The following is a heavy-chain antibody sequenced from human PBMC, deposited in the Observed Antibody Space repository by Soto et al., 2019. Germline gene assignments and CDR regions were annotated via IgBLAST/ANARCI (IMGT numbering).Heavy chain of an antibody. D-gene: IGHD1-1*01. Sequence: SETLSLTCTVSGGSIGSSSYYWGWIRQPPGKGLEWIGSIYYSGSTYYNPSLKSRVTISVDTSKNQFSLKLSSVTAADTAVYYCARHVLETVVGSDLYYFDYWGLGTLVTVSS. CDR1: GGSIGSSSYY. CDR2: IYYSGST. V-gene: IGHV4-39*01. J-gene: IGHJ4*02. CDR3: ARHVLETVVGSDLYYFDY.